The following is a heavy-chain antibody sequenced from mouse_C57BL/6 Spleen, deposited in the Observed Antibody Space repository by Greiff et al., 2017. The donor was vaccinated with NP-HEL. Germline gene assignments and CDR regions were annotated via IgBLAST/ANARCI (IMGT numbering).Heavy chain of an antibody. CDR3: ARHRLLDYAMDY. Sequence: EVQGVESGGGLVQPGGSLKLSCAASGFTFSDYGMAWVRQAPRKGPEWVAFISNLAYSIYYADTVTGRFTISRENAKNTLYLEMSSLRSEDTAMYYCARHRLLDYAMDYWGQGTSVTVSS. V-gene: IGHV5-15*01. CDR2: ISNLAYSI. D-gene: IGHD3-2*02. J-gene: IGHJ4*01. CDR1: GFTFSDYG.